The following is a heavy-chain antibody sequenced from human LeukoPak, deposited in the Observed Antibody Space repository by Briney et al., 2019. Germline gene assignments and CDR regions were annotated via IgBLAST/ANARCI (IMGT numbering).Heavy chain of an antibody. J-gene: IGHJ4*02. D-gene: IGHD3-22*01. CDR2: IYHSGST. V-gene: IGHV4-38-2*02. Sequence: SETLPLTCTVSGYSISSGYYWGWIRQPPGKGLEWIGSIYHSGSTYYNPSLKSRVTISVDTSKNQFSLKLSSVTAADTAVYYCARGNYDSSGYYYSAFDYWGQGTLVTVSS. CDR3: ARGNYDSSGYYYSAFDY. CDR1: GYSISSGYY.